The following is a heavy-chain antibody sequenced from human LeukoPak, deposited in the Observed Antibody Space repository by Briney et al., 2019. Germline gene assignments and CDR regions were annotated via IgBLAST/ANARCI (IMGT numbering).Heavy chain of an antibody. Sequence: GGSLRLSCAASGFTFSNYGMHWVRQAPGKGLEWVAIIWYDGSNKYYADFVKGRFTISRDNSKNTLYLQMNSLRAEDTAVYYCAKSDNSGYFIFDYWGQGTLVTVSS. CDR1: GFTFSNYG. D-gene: IGHD3-22*01. CDR3: AKSDNSGYFIFDY. V-gene: IGHV3-33*06. CDR2: IWYDGSNK. J-gene: IGHJ4*02.